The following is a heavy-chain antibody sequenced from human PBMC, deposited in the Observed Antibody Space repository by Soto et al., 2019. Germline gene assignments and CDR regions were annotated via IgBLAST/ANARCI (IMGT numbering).Heavy chain of an antibody. CDR2: ISSSSSTI. CDR1: GFTFSSYS. V-gene: IGHV3-48*02. CDR3: GREGGNLTWFAP. Sequence: EVQLVESGGGLVQPGGSLRLSCAASGFTFSSYSMNWVRQAPGKGLEWVSYISSSSSTIYYADSVKGRFTISRDNAKNSLYLKKNSRRDGDTAVYYCGREGGNLTWFAPGGQGPLVPASS. J-gene: IGHJ5*02. D-gene: IGHD1-26*01.